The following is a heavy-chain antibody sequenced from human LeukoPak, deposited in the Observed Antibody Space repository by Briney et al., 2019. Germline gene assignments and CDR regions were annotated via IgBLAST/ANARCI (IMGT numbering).Heavy chain of an antibody. D-gene: IGHD3-10*01. CDR3: ASFHISGKSYNGLHY. Sequence: GESLKISCKTSGYNFTTFWIGLVRQMPGKGLEWMGIIYPGDSDTGYSPSFQGQVTISADKSINTVYLHWNSLKASDTAMYYCASFHISGKSYNGLHYWGQGTLVTVSS. J-gene: IGHJ4*02. CDR2: IYPGDSDT. V-gene: IGHV5-51*01. CDR1: GYNFTTFW.